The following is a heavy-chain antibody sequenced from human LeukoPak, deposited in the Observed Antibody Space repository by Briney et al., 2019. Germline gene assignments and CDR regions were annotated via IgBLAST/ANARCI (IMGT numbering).Heavy chain of an antibody. Sequence: GGSLRLSCAASEFTFSSYSMNWDRQAPGKGLEWVSSISSSSSYIYYADSVKGRFTISRDNAKNSLYLQMNSLRAEDTVVYYCACITLVRGVIIWGQGTLVTASS. D-gene: IGHD3-10*01. CDR2: ISSSSSYI. V-gene: IGHV3-21*01. CDR3: ACITLVRGVII. CDR1: EFTFSSYS. J-gene: IGHJ4*02.